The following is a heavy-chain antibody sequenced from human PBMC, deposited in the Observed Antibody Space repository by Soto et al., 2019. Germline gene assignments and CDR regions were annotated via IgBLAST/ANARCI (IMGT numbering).Heavy chain of an antibody. CDR3: ARVESDSSGWYGAYYYYYYMDV. Sequence: GGSLRLSCAASGFFFSSYAMHWVRQAPGKGLEWVALISYDGSSKYYADSVKGRFTISRDNSKNTLYLQMNNLRAEDTAVYYCARVESDSSGWYGAYYYYYYMDVWGKGTTVTVSS. V-gene: IGHV3-30-3*01. D-gene: IGHD6-19*01. J-gene: IGHJ6*03. CDR1: GFFFSSYA. CDR2: ISYDGSSK.